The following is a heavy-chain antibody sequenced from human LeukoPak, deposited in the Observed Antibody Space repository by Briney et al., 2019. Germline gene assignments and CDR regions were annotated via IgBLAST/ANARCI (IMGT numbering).Heavy chain of an antibody. CDR1: GFTFDPYA. CDR3: ARARIGDSSGYYTDSFDI. CDR2: ISWNSGSI. J-gene: IGHJ3*02. D-gene: IGHD3-22*01. Sequence: GRSLRLSRAASGFTFDPYAMHWVRQAPGKGLEWVSGISWNSGSIGYADSVKGRFTISRDNAKKSLYLLMNSLRSEDMALYYCARARIGDSSGYYTDSFDIWGQGTMVTVSS. V-gene: IGHV3-9*03.